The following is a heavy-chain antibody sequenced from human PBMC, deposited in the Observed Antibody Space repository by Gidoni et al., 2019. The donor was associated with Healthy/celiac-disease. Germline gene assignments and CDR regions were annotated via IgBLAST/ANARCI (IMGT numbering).Heavy chain of an antibody. CDR2: MNPNSGTT. D-gene: IGHD3-22*01. CDR1: GYTFTSYD. J-gene: IGHJ6*02. Sequence: QVQLVQTGDRGKKPGASVDVPCTASGYTFTSYDIHCVRQATGQGLEWMGWMNPNSGTTGYAQKFKGRVTMTRNTSIRTAYMERSSLRSEDTAVYYCARGPGYYDSSGYGMDVWGQGTTVTVSS. CDR3: ARGPGYYDSSGYGMDV. V-gene: IGHV1-8*01.